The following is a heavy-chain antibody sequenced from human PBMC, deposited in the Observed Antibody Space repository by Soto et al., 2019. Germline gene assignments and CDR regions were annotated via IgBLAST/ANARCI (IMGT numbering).Heavy chain of an antibody. J-gene: IGHJ4*02. CDR2: IYYSGST. CDR1: GGSISSGDYY. D-gene: IGHD1-1*01. Sequence: LSLTCTVSGGSISSGDYYWSWIRQPPGKGLEWIGYIYYSGSTYYNPSLKSRVTISVDTSKNQFSLKLSSVTAADTAVYYCARGSTGTTGNDYWGQGTLVTVSS. V-gene: IGHV4-30-4*01. CDR3: ARGSTGTTGNDY.